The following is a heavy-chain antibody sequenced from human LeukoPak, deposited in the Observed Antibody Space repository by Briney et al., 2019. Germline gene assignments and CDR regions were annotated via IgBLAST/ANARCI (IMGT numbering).Heavy chain of an antibody. CDR3: ARSPYSSGYYHYFDY. J-gene: IGHJ4*02. D-gene: IGHD3-22*01. CDR2: IYYSGST. Sequence: PSETLSLTCTVSGGSISSHYWSWIRQPPGKGLEWIGYIYYSGSTDYNPSLKSRVTISVDTSKNQFSLKLSSVTAADTAVYYCARSPYSSGYYHYFDYWGQGTLVTVSS. CDR1: GGSISSHY. V-gene: IGHV4-59*11.